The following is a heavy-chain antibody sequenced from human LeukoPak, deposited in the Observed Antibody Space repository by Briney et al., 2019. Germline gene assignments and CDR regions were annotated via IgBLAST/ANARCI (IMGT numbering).Heavy chain of an antibody. V-gene: IGHV3-23*01. CDR3: AKCFRGYSYGSKDAFDI. CDR1: GFTFSSYA. CDR2: ISGSGGST. J-gene: IGHJ3*02. D-gene: IGHD5-18*01. Sequence: QPGGSLRLSCAASGFTFSSYAMSWVRQAPGKGLEWVSAISGSGGSTYYADSVKGRLTISRDNSKNTLYLQMNSLRAEDTAVYYCAKCFRGYSYGSKDAFDIWGQGTMVTVSS.